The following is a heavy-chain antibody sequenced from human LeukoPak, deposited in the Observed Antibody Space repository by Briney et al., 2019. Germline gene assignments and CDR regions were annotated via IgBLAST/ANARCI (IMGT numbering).Heavy chain of an antibody. CDR3: ARYAYSSSWFDF. D-gene: IGHD6-13*01. J-gene: IGHJ4*02. CDR2: IHYTGTT. Sequence: SETLSLTCTVSGDTITRSSTYWGWIRQPPGKGLEWIGSIHYTGTTYYNPSLKTRVTISVDTSKNHLSLRLSAVTAADTAVYYCARYAYSSSWFDFWGQGNLVIVSS. CDR1: GDTITRSSTY. V-gene: IGHV4-39*07.